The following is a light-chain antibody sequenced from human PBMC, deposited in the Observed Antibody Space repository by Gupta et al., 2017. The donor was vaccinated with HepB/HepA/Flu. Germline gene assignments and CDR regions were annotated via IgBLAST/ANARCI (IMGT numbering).Light chain of an antibody. J-gene: IGKJ2*02. CDR2: AAS. Sequence: IKMPQSPSSLPASVVDRVTITCRASQSISSYLKRYHQKPGKAPKLLIYAASSWQTGGPSRSSRSRSSTDFTLIISSLQPEEFSTVYCRQRYSTPACTFGQGTKLEIK. CDR3: RQRYSTPACT. V-gene: IGKV1-39*01. CDR1: QSISSY.